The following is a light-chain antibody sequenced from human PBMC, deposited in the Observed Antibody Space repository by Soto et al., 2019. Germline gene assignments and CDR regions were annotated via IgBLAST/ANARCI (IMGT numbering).Light chain of an antibody. J-gene: IGLJ2*01. CDR2: DVS. Sequence: QSVLTKPRSVSGSPGQSVTISCTGTSSDDGGYNYVSWYQQHPGKAPKLMIYDVSKRPSGVPVLFSGSKSGYTASLSISGLQAEDEADYYCCSYAGSYTHVVFGGGTKVTVL. CDR3: CSYAGSYTHVV. V-gene: IGLV2-11*01. CDR1: SSDDGGYNY.